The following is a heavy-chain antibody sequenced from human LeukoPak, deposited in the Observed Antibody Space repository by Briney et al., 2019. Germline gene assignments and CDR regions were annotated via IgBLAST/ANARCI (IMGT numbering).Heavy chain of an antibody. CDR3: ARLRGTAAAGTRCFDY. Sequence: GESLKISCKGSGYSFISYWIGWVRQMPGKGLEWMGIIYPGDSDTRYSPSFQGQVTISADKSIRNAYLQWSSLKASDTAMYYCARLRGTAAAGTRCFDYWGQGTLVTVSS. CDR1: GYSFISYW. J-gene: IGHJ4*02. V-gene: IGHV5-51*01. D-gene: IGHD6-13*01. CDR2: IYPGDSDT.